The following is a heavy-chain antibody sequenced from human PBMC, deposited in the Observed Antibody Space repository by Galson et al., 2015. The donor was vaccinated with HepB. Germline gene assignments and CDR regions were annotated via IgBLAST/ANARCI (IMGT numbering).Heavy chain of an antibody. CDR3: ARGGGGWNDLSYYYYYMDV. D-gene: IGHD1-1*01. J-gene: IGHJ6*03. Sequence: ETLSLTCTVSGGSMNSYYWSWVRQPAGKGLEWIGRIYTSGSTNYNPSLKSRVTMSVDTSKNQFSLNLSSVTAADTAVYYCARGGGGWNDLSYYYYYMDVWGKGTTVTVSS. CDR1: GGSMNSYY. CDR2: IYTSGST. V-gene: IGHV4-4*07.